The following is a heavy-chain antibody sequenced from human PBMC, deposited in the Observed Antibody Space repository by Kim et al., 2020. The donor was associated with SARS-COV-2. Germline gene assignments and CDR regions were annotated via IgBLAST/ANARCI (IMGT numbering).Heavy chain of an antibody. CDR3: TKGGGSHEGMDV. V-gene: IGHV3-30*18. D-gene: IGHD1-26*01. CDR2: ISYDGSNN. J-gene: IGHJ6*02. Sequence: GGSLRLSCAASGVTSNNYGMHWVRQAPGKGLEWVAVISYDGSNNWYADSVKGRFTISRDKSKNTLHLQMNSLRVEDTAVYYCTKGGGSHEGMDVWGQGTTVTVSS. CDR1: GVTSNNYG.